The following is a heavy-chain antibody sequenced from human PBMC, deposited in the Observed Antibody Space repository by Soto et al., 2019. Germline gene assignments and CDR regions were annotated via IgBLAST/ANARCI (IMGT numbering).Heavy chain of an antibody. CDR2: INAGNGNT. CDR3: ARVDGIY. D-gene: IGHD1-26*01. Sequence: ASVKVSCKASGYTFSSYAIHWVRQAPGQGLEWMGWINAGNGNTKYSQKFQGRVTITRDTSASTAYMELNSLRSEDTAVYYCARVDGIYWGQGTLVTVS. CDR1: GYTFSSYA. J-gene: IGHJ4*02. V-gene: IGHV1-3*01.